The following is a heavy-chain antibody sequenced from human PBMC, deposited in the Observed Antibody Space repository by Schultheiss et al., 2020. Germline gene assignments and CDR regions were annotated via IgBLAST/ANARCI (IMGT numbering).Heavy chain of an antibody. CDR1: GFTFSSYS. CDR2: ISSSSSYI. V-gene: IGHV3-21*01. CDR3: ARDQGVGSPRFWDY. Sequence: GSLRLSCAASGFTFSSYSMNWVRQAPGKGLEWVSSISSSSSYIYYADSVKGRFTISRDNAKNSLYLQMNSLRAEDTAVYYCARDQGVGSPRFWDYWGQGTLVTVSS. J-gene: IGHJ4*02. D-gene: IGHD3-3*01.